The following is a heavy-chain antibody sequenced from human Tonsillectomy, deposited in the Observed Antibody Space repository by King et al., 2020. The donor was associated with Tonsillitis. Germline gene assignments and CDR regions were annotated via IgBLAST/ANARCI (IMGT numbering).Heavy chain of an antibody. V-gene: IGHV3-30*04. Sequence: VQLVESGGGVVQPGRSLRLSCAASGFTFSSYAMHWVRQAPGKGLEWVAVISYDGSNKYYADSVKGRFTISRDNSKNTLYLQMNSLRAEDTAVYYCAREKGRVVVPAAQKGFDYWGQGTLVTVSS. CDR2: ISYDGSNK. D-gene: IGHD2-2*01. CDR1: GFTFSSYA. J-gene: IGHJ4*02. CDR3: AREKGRVVVPAAQKGFDY.